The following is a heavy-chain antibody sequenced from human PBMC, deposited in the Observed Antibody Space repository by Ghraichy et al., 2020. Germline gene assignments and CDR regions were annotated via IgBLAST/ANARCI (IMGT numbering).Heavy chain of an antibody. D-gene: IGHD3-22*01. CDR2: INHSGST. CDR3: ARLDQMIVVVTTYYYYGMDV. CDR1: GGSFSGYY. V-gene: IGHV4-34*01. J-gene: IGHJ6*02. Sequence: ASLNISCAVYGGSFSGYYWSWIRQPPGKGLEWIGEINHSGSTNYNPSLKSRVTISVDTSKNQFSLKLSSVTAADTAVYYCARLDQMIVVVTTYYYYGMDVWGQGTTVTVSS.